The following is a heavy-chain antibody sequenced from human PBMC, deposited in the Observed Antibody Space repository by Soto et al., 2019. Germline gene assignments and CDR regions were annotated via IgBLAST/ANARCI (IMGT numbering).Heavy chain of an antibody. D-gene: IGHD6-13*01. CDR1: GGSISSSSYY. V-gene: IGHV4-39*01. J-gene: IGHJ6*02. CDR3: ARRMRRQQQLVLRGMDV. CDR2: IYYSGST. Sequence: SETLSLTCTVSGGSISSSSYYWGWIRQPPGKGLEWIGSIYYSGSTYYNPSLKSRVTISVDTSKNQFSLKLSSVTAADTAVYYCARRMRRQQQLVLRGMDVWGQGTTVTVSS.